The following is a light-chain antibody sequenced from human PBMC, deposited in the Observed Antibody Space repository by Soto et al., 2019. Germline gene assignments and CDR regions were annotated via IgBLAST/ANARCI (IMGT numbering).Light chain of an antibody. CDR1: SSDVGGYNY. CDR2: EVS. Sequence: QSVLTQPASLSGSPGQSITISCNGTSSDVGGYNYVSWYQHHPGKAPRLLIYEVSNRPSGISNRFSASKSGNTASLTISGLQAEDEADYYCSSYTSTSTVVFGGGTKLTVL. V-gene: IGLV2-14*01. CDR3: SSYTSTSTVV. J-gene: IGLJ3*02.